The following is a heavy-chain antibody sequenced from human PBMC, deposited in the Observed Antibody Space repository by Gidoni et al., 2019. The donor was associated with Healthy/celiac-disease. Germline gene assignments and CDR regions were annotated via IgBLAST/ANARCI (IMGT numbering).Heavy chain of an antibody. Sequence: EVQLVESGGGVVRPGGSLRLSCAASGFTFDDYGMSWVRQAPGKGLEGVSGIKWNGGSTGYADSVKGRFTISRDNAKNSLYLQMNSLRAEDTALYHCARVGFVGATGVDAFDIWGQGTMVTVSS. D-gene: IGHD1-26*01. CDR3: ARVGFVGATGVDAFDI. J-gene: IGHJ3*02. V-gene: IGHV3-20*01. CDR2: IKWNGGST. CDR1: GFTFDDYG.